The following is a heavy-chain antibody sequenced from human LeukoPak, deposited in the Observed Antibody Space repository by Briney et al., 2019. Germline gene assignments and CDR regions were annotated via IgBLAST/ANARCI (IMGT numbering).Heavy chain of an antibody. CDR2: TSGHNGDT. CDR3: ARDALSRVGAIYD. Sequence: ASVKVSCKASGYTFTSYGISWVRQAPGEGLDWMGWTSGHNGDTNYVQKLQGRVTMTTDTSTSTAYMELRSLRSDDTAVYYCARDALSRVGAIYDWGQGTLVTVSS. CDR1: GYTFTSYG. V-gene: IGHV1-18*01. J-gene: IGHJ4*02. D-gene: IGHD1-26*01.